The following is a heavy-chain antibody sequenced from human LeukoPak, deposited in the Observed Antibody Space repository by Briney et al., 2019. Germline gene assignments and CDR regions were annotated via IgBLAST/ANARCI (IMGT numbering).Heavy chain of an antibody. CDR1: GSTFTSYY. Sequence: ASVKVSCKASGSTFTSYYMHWVRQAPGQGLEWMRTISPSGGSARYAQKFQGRVTMTRDTSTSTVYMDLSSLRSEDTAVYYCAREGYCNGGSCSNMHVWGKGTTVTVSS. CDR2: ISPSGGSA. D-gene: IGHD2-15*01. CDR3: AREGYCNGGSCSNMHV. J-gene: IGHJ6*03. V-gene: IGHV1-46*01.